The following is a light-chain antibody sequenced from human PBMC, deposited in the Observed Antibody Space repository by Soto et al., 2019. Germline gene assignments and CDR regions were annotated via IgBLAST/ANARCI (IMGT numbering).Light chain of an antibody. CDR2: GTS. CDR1: QSVSSSY. CDR3: PQYGPSART. J-gene: IGKJ4*01. V-gene: IGKV3-20*01. Sequence: ESVLIPLVAALFLSPGERATLSCRASQSVSSSYLVWYQQRPGQPPRLLIYGTSTRAAGISDRFSGSGSGTDFTLTIYCLEPGDYAVYYSPQYGPSARTSGGGTK.